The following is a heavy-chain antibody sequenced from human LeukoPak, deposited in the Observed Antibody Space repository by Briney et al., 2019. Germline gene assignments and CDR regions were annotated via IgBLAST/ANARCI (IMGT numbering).Heavy chain of an antibody. CDR2: IYYSGST. J-gene: IGHJ4*02. Sequence: SETLSLTCTVSGDSISSGDYYWSWIRQPPGKGLEWIGNIYYSGSTYYNPSLRSRVTISVDTSKNQFSLKLSSVTAADTAVYYCARDVGYCSGGSCYEDYWGQGTLVTVSS. D-gene: IGHD2-15*01. CDR1: GDSISSGDYY. V-gene: IGHV4-30-4*02. CDR3: ARDVGYCSGGSCYEDY.